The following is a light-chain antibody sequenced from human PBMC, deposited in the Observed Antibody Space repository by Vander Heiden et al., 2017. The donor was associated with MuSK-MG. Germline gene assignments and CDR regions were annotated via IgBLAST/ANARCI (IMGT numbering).Light chain of an antibody. CDR3: QTWGTGIWV. CDR2: LNSDGSH. Sequence: QLVLTQSPSASASLGASVKLTCTLSSGHSSYAIAWHQQQPEKGPRYLMKLNSDGSHSKGDGIPDRFSGSSSGAERYLTISSLQSEDEADYYCQTWGTGIWVFGGGTNL. J-gene: IGLJ3*02. V-gene: IGLV4-69*01. CDR1: SGHSSYA.